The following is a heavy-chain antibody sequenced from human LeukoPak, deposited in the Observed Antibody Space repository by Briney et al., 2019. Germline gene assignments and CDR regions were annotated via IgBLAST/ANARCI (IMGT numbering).Heavy chain of an antibody. Sequence: SETLSLTCSVSRGSLSLYYWSWTRQPPGKGLEWIGYIYYNGNTNYNPSLTSRATISVDTSKNQFSLKISSVTAADTALYYCARHRRDYYDTRGYVDIWGQGTKVTVSS. J-gene: IGHJ3*02. CDR3: ARHRRDYYDTRGYVDI. CDR1: RGSLSLYY. CDR2: IYYNGNT. D-gene: IGHD3-22*01. V-gene: IGHV4-59*08.